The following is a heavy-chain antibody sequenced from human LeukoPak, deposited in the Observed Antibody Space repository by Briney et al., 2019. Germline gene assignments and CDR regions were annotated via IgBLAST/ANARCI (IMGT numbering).Heavy chain of an antibody. D-gene: IGHD3-10*01. V-gene: IGHV3-9*01. CDR2: INWNSGNI. CDR1: GFNFDDYA. J-gene: IGHJ4*02. CDR3: VVYYGSGSYPGPVDY. Sequence: GGSLRLSCAASGFNFDDYAMHWVRQIPGNGLEWVSGINWNSGNIGYADSVKGRFTISRDNSKNTLYLQMNSLRAEDTAVYYCVVYYGSGSYPGPVDYWGQGTLVTVSS.